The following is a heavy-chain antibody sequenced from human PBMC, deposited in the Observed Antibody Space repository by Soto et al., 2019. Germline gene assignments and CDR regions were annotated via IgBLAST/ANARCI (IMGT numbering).Heavy chain of an antibody. D-gene: IGHD1-26*01. CDR1: GFTFSSYA. CDR2: ISGSGGST. Sequence: GGSLRLSCAASGFTFSSYAMSWVRQAPGKGLEWVSAISGSGGSTYYADSVKGRFTISRDNSKNTLYLQMNSLRAEDTAVYYCAKGLLGPWGGAARLRYFDYWGQGTLVTVSS. J-gene: IGHJ4*02. CDR3: AKGLLGPWGGAARLRYFDY. V-gene: IGHV3-23*01.